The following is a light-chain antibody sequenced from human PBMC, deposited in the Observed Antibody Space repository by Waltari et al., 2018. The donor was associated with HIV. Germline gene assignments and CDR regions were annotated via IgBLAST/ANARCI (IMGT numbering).Light chain of an antibody. V-gene: IGKV1-12*01. J-gene: IGKJ4*01. Sequence: DIQMAQSPSNVSAFVGGTVTITCRASRDISTSLAWYQFKPGRAPNLLISCAFRLETGVPSRFGGSGSGTEFTLTITSLHPDDFATYYCQQADSFPHTFGGGTRVA. CDR1: RDISTS. CDR2: CAF. CDR3: QQADSFPHT.